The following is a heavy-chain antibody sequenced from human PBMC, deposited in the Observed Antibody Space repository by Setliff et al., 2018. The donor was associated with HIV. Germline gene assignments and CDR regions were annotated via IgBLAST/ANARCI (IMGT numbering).Heavy chain of an antibody. V-gene: IGHV3-7*03. CDR3: ARDWNGDGRSIDS. CDR1: GFTFSAHQ. J-gene: IGHJ5*01. D-gene: IGHD1-1*01. CDR2: IKADGTDK. Sequence: GSLRLSCAAPGFTFSAHQMSWVRQPPGKGLEWVANIKADGTDKYYVDSVKGRFAISRDNSKNSLYLQMNSLRAGDTAVYYCARDWNGDGRSIDSWGQGTLVTVSS.